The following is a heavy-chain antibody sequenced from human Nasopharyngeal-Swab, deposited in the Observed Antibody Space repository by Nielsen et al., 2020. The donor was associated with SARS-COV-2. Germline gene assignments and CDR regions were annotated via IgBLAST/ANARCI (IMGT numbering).Heavy chain of an antibody. Sequence: GESLKISCEASGFTFNNYGMHWVRQAPGKGLEWVAVISYEGSKKYYADSVKGRFTISRDNSKNTLYLQMNSLRAEDTAVYYCARDFRLGGYDSYDYWGQGTLVTVSS. D-gene: IGHD5-12*01. CDR3: ARDFRLGGYDSYDY. CDR1: GFTFNNYG. CDR2: ISYEGSKK. V-gene: IGHV3-30*03. J-gene: IGHJ4*02.